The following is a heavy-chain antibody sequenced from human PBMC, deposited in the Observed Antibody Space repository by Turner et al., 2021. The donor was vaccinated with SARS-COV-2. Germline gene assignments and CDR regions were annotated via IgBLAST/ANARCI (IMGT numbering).Heavy chain of an antibody. J-gene: IGHJ4*02. CDR1: GFTFGSYA. CDR2: ISVSGGST. Sequence: EVQLLDSGGGVVQHGGSLRLTCAASGFTFGSYAMSWVRQAPGKELEWVVAISVSGGSTYYADSVKGRFTISRDNSKNTLYLQMNSLRADDTAVYYCAKDRHTGIVGATSFDYWGQGTLVTVSS. V-gene: IGHV3-23*01. CDR3: AKDRHTGIVGATSFDY. D-gene: IGHD1-26*01.